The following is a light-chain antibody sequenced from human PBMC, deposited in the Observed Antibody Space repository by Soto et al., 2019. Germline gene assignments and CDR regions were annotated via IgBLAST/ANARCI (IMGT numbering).Light chain of an antibody. CDR1: SSDVGKYNF. V-gene: IGLV2-23*02. CDR2: EVT. CDR3: CLYGGSSNYVV. J-gene: IGLJ2*01. Sequence: QSVLTQPASVSGSPGQSITISCTGTSSDVGKYNFVSWYRQHPGKAPKLIIFEVTKRPSGVSSRFSGSKSGNTASLTISGLQAEDEADYYCCLYGGSSNYVVFGGGTKVTVL.